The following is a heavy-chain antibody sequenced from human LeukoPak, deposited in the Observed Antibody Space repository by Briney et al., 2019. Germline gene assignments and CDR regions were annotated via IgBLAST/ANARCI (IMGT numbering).Heavy chain of an antibody. V-gene: IGHV3-21*01. CDR3: ARDRGGQQLVREAFDY. CDR2: ISSSSSYI. CDR1: GFTFSSYG. Sequence: GGSLRLSCAASGFTFSSYGMHWVRQAPGKGLEWVSSISSSSSYIYYADSVKGRFTISRDNAKNSLYLQMNSLRAEDTAVYYCARDRGGQQLVREAFDYWGQGTLVTVSS. J-gene: IGHJ4*02. D-gene: IGHD6-13*01.